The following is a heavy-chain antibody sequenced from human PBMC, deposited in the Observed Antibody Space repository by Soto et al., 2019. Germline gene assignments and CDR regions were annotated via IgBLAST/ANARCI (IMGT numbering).Heavy chain of an antibody. D-gene: IGHD2-2*02. Sequence: GGSLRLSCAASGFTFSSYAMSWVRQAPGKGLEWVSAISGSGGSTYYADSVKGRFTISRDNSKNTLYLQINSLRAEDTAVYYCAKANFLVSADLYDYWGQGTLVTVSS. CDR3: AKANFLVSADLYDY. J-gene: IGHJ4*02. CDR1: GFTFSSYA. V-gene: IGHV3-23*01. CDR2: ISGSGGST.